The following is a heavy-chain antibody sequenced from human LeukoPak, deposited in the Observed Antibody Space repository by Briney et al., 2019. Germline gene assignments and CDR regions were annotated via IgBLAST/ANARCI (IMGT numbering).Heavy chain of an antibody. CDR3: ARGPRYYGDYAYYYYMDV. CDR2: IKQDGSEK. V-gene: IGHV3-7*01. D-gene: IGHD4-17*01. CDR1: GFTFSSYW. Sequence: GGSLRLSCAASGFTFSSYWRSWVRQAPGKGLEWVANIKQDGSEKYYVDSVKGRFTISRDNAKNTLYLQMNSLRAEDTAVYYCARGPRYYGDYAYYYYMDVWGKGTTVTISS. J-gene: IGHJ6*03.